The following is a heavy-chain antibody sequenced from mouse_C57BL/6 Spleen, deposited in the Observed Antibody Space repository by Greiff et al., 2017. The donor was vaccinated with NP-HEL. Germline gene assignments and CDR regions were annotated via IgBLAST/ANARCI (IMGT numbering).Heavy chain of an antibody. Sequence: QVHVKQPGAELVKPGASVKMSCKASGYTFTSYWITWVKQRPGQGLEWIGDIYPGSGSTNYNEKFKSKATLTVDTSSSTAYMQLSSLTSEDSAVYYCARKSYSNYPGYWGQGTTLTVSS. D-gene: IGHD2-5*01. CDR3: ARKSYSNYPGY. CDR2: IYPGSGST. V-gene: IGHV1-55*01. CDR1: GYTFTSYW. J-gene: IGHJ2*01.